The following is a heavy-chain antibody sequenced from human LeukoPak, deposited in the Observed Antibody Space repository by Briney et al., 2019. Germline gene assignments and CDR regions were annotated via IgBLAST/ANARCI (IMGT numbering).Heavy chain of an antibody. J-gene: IGHJ1*01. Sequence: PGGSLRLSCAAPAFSLSDFTMHWVRQASGKGLEWVARIRSKANNYATEYGASVKGRFTISRDDAKKTAYLQMNSLKTEDTAIYYCRAAAGGGTNFFRHWGQGTLVTSS. V-gene: IGHV3-73*01. D-gene: IGHD6-13*01. CDR1: AFSLSDFT. CDR2: IRSKANNYAT. CDR3: RAAAGGGTNFFRH.